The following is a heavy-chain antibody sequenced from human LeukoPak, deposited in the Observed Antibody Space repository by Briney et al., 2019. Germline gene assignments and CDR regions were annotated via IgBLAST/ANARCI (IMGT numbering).Heavy chain of an antibody. V-gene: IGHV1-8*03. Sequence: ASVKVSCKASGYTFTSYYMHWVRQAPGQGLEWMGWMNPNSGNTGYAQKFQGRVTITRNTSISTAYMELSSLRSEDTAVYYCARRIRRYCSGGSCYFVDAFDIWGQGTMVTVSS. J-gene: IGHJ3*02. CDR1: GYTFTSYY. CDR3: ARRIRRYCSGGSCYFVDAFDI. D-gene: IGHD2-15*01. CDR2: MNPNSGNT.